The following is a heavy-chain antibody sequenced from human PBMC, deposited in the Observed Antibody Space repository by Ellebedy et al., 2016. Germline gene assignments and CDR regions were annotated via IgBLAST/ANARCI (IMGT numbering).Heavy chain of an antibody. CDR1: GFSLSNARMG. CDR3: ARTRRYGSSWYEYYFDY. J-gene: IGHJ4*02. Sequence: SGPTLVKPTETLTLTCTVSGFSLSNARMGVSWIRQPPGKALEWLAHILSNDEKSYSTSLKSRLTISKDTSKSQVVLTMTNMDPVDTATYYCARTRRYGSSWYEYYFDYWGQGTLVTVSS. D-gene: IGHD6-13*01. V-gene: IGHV2-26*01. CDR2: ILSNDEK.